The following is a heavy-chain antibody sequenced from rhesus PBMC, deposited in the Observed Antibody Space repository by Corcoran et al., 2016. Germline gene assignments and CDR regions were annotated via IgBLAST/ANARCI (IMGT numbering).Heavy chain of an antibody. CDR2: IYVSRTST. Sequence: QVQLQESGPGVVKPAESLSLTCAVSVGSISDSYWWSLIRQPPGKGREWIWYIYVSRTSTNYNPSLKSRVTMSKATSKNQFSLKLRSVTAADTAVYYCARTSIGYSAFYGLDSWGQGVVVTVSS. CDR3: ARTSIGYSAFYGLDS. CDR1: VGSISDSYW. J-gene: IGHJ6*01. V-gene: IGHV4S10*01. D-gene: IGHD3-28*01.